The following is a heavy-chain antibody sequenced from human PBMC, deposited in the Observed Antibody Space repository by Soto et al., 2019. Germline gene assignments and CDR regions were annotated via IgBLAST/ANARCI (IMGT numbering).Heavy chain of an antibody. Sequence: GASVKVSCKASGYTFTSYYMHWVRQAPGQGLEWMGIINPSGGSTSYAQKFQGRVTMTRDTSTSTVYMELSSLRSEDTAVYYCARTPRPHTAIDSYYFDYWGQGTLVTSPQ. CDR2: INPSGGST. CDR3: ARTPRPHTAIDSYYFDY. V-gene: IGHV1-46*01. D-gene: IGHD5-18*01. J-gene: IGHJ4*02. CDR1: GYTFTSYY.